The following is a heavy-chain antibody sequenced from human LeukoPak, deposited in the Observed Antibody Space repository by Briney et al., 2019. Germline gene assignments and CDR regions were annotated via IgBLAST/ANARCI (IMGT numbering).Heavy chain of an antibody. J-gene: IGHJ6*03. V-gene: IGHV4-34*01. CDR1: GGSFSGYY. D-gene: IGHD3-10*01. CDR2: INHSGST. CDR3: ARDLPHRKVRNSMDV. Sequence: PSETLSLTCAVYGGSFSGYYWSWIRQPPGKGLEWIGEINHSGSTDYNPSLKSRVTISVDTSKNQFSLKLSSVTAADTAVYYCARDLPHRKVRNSMDVWGKGTTVTISS.